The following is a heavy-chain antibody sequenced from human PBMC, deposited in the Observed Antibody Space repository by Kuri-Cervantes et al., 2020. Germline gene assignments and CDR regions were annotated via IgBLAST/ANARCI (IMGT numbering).Heavy chain of an antibody. Sequence: GSLRLSCTVSGGSISSYYWSWIRQPPGKGLEWIGYIYYSGSTNYNPSLKSRVTISVDTSRNQFSLKLSSVTAADTAVYYCARGVGYSSSWSDYWGQGTLVTVSS. CDR2: IYYSGST. V-gene: IGHV4-59*01. CDR3: ARGVGYSSSWSDY. J-gene: IGHJ4*02. D-gene: IGHD6-13*01. CDR1: GGSISSYY.